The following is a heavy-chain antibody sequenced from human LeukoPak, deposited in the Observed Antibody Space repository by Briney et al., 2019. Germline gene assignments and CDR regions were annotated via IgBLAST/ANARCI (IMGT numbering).Heavy chain of an antibody. CDR2: ISGSGGST. D-gene: IGHD3-10*01. Sequence: GGSLRLSCAASGSTFSSYAMSWVRQAPGKGLEWVSAISGSGGSTYYADSVKGRFTISRDNSKNTLYLQVNSLRAEDTAVYYCAKDTYYGFRQASGYYFDYWGQGTPVTVSS. CDR1: GSTFSSYA. V-gene: IGHV3-23*01. J-gene: IGHJ4*02. CDR3: AKDTYYGFRQASGYYFDY.